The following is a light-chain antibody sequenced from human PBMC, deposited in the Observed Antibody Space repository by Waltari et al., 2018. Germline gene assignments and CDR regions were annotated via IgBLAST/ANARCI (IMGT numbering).Light chain of an antibody. CDR3: SSYTSTNTII. CDR2: DAS. J-gene: IGLJ2*01. CDR1: GRDIGYYNL. Sequence: QSALAQSAPVSGSPGQSITLSCTRTGRDIGYYNLLSWCQQHPGKAPKLLFFDASRWSSGVSHRFSGSKSGNTASLTISGLEAEDEADYYCSSYTSTNTIIFGGGTKVTVL. V-gene: IGLV2-14*03.